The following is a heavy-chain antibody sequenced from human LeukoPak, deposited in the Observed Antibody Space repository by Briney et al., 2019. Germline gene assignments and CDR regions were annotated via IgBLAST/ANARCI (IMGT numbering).Heavy chain of an antibody. J-gene: IGHJ6*03. CDR2: IYTSGST. CDR1: GGSISSGSYY. Sequence: ASETLSLTCTVSGGSISSGSYYWSWIRQPAGKGLEWIGRIYTSGSTNYNPSLKSRVTISVDTSKNQFSLKLSSVTAADTAVYYCARDGRGLGFYYYYMDVWGKGTTVTVSS. CDR3: ARDGRGLGFYYYYMDV. V-gene: IGHV4-61*02.